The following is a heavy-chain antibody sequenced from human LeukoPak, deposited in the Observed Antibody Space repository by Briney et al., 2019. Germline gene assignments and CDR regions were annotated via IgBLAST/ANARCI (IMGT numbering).Heavy chain of an antibody. V-gene: IGHV1-24*01. CDR2: FDPEDGDT. CDR3: AKDREWLAADPYYYYVMDV. CDR1: GYTLTELS. Sequence: GASVTLSFTFSGYTLTELSMHWVRQPPGKGLERKGVFDPEDGDTIYAQKFQGRVTMTEDTSTDTAYMELSSLGSEDTAVYYCAKDREWLAADPYYYYVMDVWGQGTTVTVSS. D-gene: IGHD6-19*01. J-gene: IGHJ6*02.